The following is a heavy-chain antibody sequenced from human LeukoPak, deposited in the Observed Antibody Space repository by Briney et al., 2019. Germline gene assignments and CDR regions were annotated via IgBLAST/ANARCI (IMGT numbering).Heavy chain of an antibody. D-gene: IGHD5-24*01. Sequence: GGSLRLSCTASGFTFGDYAMSWFRQAPGKGLEWVGFIRSKAYGGTTEYAASVKGRCTISRDDSKSIAYLQMNSLKTEDTAVYYCTRVRLEGDGFSYYYYYMDVWGKGTTVTVSS. CDR1: GFTFGDYA. CDR2: IRSKAYGGTT. CDR3: TRVRLEGDGFSYYYYYMDV. J-gene: IGHJ6*03. V-gene: IGHV3-49*03.